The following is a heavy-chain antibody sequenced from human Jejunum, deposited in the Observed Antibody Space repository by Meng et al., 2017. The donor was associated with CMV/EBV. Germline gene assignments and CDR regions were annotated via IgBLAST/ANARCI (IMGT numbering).Heavy chain of an antibody. D-gene: IGHD3-3*01. Sequence: VPVQEPGPGLVKPSQTLSLTCSVSGGAIGSGDYYGSWLRQPPGKGLEWIGYIHDTGSTYYNPSLKSRVDISLGTSRNHFSLTLSSVTAEDTAVYFCARGSIFVSFDSWGQGTLVTVSS. CDR3: ARGSIFVSFDS. CDR1: GGAIGSGDYY. J-gene: IGHJ4*02. CDR2: IHDTGST. V-gene: IGHV4-30-4*08.